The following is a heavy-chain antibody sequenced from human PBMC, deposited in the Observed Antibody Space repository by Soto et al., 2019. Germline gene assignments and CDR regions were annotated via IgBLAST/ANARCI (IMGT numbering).Heavy chain of an antibody. CDR3: AKKAAGSGWFDP. D-gene: IGHD6-13*01. Sequence: EVQLLESGGGLVQPGGSLRLSCAASGFTFSSYAMSWVRQAPGKGLEWVSAISGSGGSTYYADSVKGRFTISRDNSRNTLYLQMNSLRGEDTAVYYCAKKAAGSGWFDPWGQGTLVTVSS. V-gene: IGHV3-23*01. J-gene: IGHJ5*02. CDR2: ISGSGGST. CDR1: GFTFSSYA.